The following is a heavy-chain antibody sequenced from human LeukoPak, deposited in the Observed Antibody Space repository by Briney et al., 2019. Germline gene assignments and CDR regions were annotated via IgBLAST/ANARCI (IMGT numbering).Heavy chain of an antibody. J-gene: IGHJ4*02. CDR1: GGSISSSSYY. Sequence: SETLSLTCTVSGGSISSSSYYWGWIRQPPGKGLEWIGEIFHSGSTNYNPSLKSRVTIAIDKSENQLSLKFTSVTAADTAVYYCARNGAYSIDSWGQGTLVTVSS. CDR2: IFHSGST. V-gene: IGHV4-39*07. CDR3: ARNGAYSIDS. D-gene: IGHD2-15*01.